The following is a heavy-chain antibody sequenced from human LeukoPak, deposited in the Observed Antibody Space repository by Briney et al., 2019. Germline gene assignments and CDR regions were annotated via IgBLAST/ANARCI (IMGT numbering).Heavy chain of an antibody. J-gene: IGHJ5*02. D-gene: IGHD3-22*01. Sequence: SGTLSLTCTVSGGSISSYYWSWIRQPAGKGLEWIGRIYTTGSTNYNPSLKSRVTMSVDTSKNQFSLKLNSVTAADTAVYYCARDSSSYPNWFDPWGQGTLVTVSS. V-gene: IGHV4-4*07. CDR2: IYTTGST. CDR3: ARDSSSYPNWFDP. CDR1: GGSISSYY.